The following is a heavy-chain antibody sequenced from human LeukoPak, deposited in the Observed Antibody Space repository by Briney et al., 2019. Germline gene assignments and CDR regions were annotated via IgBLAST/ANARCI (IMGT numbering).Heavy chain of an antibody. CDR1: GGSISSYY. CDR3: ARQGEGDGYNY. D-gene: IGHD5-24*01. J-gene: IGHJ4*02. V-gene: IGHV4-59*08. Sequence: PSETLSLTCTVSGGSISSYYWSWIRQPPGKGLEWIGYIYYSGSTNYNPSLKSRVTISVDTSKNQFSLKLSSVTAADTAVYYCARQGEGDGYNYWGQGTLVTVPS. CDR2: IYYSGST.